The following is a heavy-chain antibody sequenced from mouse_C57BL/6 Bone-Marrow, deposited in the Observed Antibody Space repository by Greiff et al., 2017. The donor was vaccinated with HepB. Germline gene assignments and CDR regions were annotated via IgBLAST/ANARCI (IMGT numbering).Heavy chain of an antibody. CDR2: IYPGSGST. D-gene: IGHD2-3*01. V-gene: IGHV1-55*01. Sequence: QVQLQQPGAELVKPGASVKMSCKASGYTFTSYWITWVKQRPGQGLEWIGDIYPGSGSTNYNEKFKSKATLTVGTSSNSAYMQLSSLTSEDSEVYYSGNGGYPYYAKDYWDQGTSVTVSA. CDR1: GYTFTSYW. J-gene: IGHJ4*01. CDR3: GNGGYPYYAKDY.